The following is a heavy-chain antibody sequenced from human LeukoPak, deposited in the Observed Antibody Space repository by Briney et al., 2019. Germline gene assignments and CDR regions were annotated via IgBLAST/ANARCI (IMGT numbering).Heavy chain of an antibody. CDR3: ARLPDLYCSSTSCYENFDY. CDR2: ISSSGSTI. J-gene: IGHJ4*02. Sequence: GSLRLSCAASGFTFSSYEMTWVRQAPGKGLEWVSYISSSGSTIYYADSVKGRFTISRDNAKNSLYLQMNSLRAEDTAVYYCARLPDLYCSSTSCYENFDYWGQGTLVTVSS. CDR1: GFTFSSYE. V-gene: IGHV3-48*03. D-gene: IGHD2-2*01.